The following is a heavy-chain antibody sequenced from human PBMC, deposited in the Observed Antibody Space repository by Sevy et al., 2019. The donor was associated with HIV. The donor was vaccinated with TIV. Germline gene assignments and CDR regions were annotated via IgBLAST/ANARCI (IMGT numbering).Heavy chain of an antibody. D-gene: IGHD1-7*01. Sequence: GVSLRLSCAASGFTFSSYWMSWVRQAPGKGLEWVAVIWSDGSNKYYGDSVKGRFTISRDSSKNTLFLQMNSLRVDDTAVYYCAREERSGTTTSFDYWGQGALVTVSS. CDR3: AREERSGTTTSFDY. CDR1: GFTFSSYW. J-gene: IGHJ4*02. CDR2: IWSDGSNK. V-gene: IGHV3-33*08.